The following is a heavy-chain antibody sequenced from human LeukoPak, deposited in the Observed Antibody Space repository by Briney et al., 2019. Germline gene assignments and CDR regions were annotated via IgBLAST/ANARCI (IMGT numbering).Heavy chain of an antibody. V-gene: IGHV3-7*01. CDR3: ARGCSRAACPYYFDY. CDR2: IKQDGSDK. D-gene: IGHD2-15*01. J-gene: IGHJ4*02. Sequence: GGSLRLSCAASGFTFSSYGMHWVRQAPGKGLEWVANIKQDGSDKYYVDSVKGRFTISRDNAKNSLFLQMNSLRAEDTALYYCARGCSRAACPYYFDYWGQGTLVTVSS. CDR1: GFTFSSYG.